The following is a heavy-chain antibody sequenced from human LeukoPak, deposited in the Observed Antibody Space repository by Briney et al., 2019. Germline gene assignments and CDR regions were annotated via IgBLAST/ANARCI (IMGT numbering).Heavy chain of an antibody. Sequence: GASVKVSCKASGYTFTSYYMHWVRQAPGQGLEWMGIINPSGGSTSYAQKFQGRVTMTRDMSTSTVYMELSSLRSEDTAVYYCARVAVETARPLGLYYYWGQGTLVTVSS. J-gene: IGHJ4*02. V-gene: IGHV1-46*01. CDR2: INPSGGST. D-gene: IGHD6-6*01. CDR1: GYTFTSYY. CDR3: ARVAVETARPLGLYYY.